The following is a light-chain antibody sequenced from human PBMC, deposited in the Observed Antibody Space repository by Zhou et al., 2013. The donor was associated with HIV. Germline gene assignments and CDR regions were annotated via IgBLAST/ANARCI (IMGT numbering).Light chain of an antibody. J-gene: IGKJ5*01. CDR2: GAS. CDR1: QSVSSSS. Sequence: ENVLTQSPGTLSLSPGERATLSCRASQSVSSSSLAWYQQKPGQAPRLLIYGASSRDTGIPDRFSGSGSGTDFTLTISRLEPEDFAVYYCQQYGSSITFGQGTRLEI. V-gene: IGKV3-20*01. CDR3: QQYGSSIT.